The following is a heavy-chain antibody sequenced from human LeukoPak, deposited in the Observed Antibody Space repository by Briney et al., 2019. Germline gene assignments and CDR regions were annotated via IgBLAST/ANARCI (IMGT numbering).Heavy chain of an antibody. J-gene: IGHJ4*02. CDR2: INKDGSVK. CDR3: PVIDSNGWQVGLDY. D-gene: IGHD6-19*01. Sequence: GGSLRLSCVASAFSLRPYWMNWVRQAPGKGLEWVANINKDGSVKHYLDSVKGRFTTSRYNAKNSSYLQMNSLRADDTAVYYCPVIDSNGWQVGLDYWGQGTQVTVSS. CDR1: AFSLRPYW. V-gene: IGHV3-7*01.